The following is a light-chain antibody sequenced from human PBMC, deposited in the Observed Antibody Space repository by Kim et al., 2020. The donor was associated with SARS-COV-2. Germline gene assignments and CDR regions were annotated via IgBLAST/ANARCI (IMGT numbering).Light chain of an antibody. Sequence: EIEMTQSPATLSVSPGERVTLSCRASQSVRSNLAWYQQKPGQAPRLLIYGASTRAIGIPARFRGSGSGTEFTLSISSLQSEDSAVYYCQQYNNWPPYTFGQGTKLEI. J-gene: IGKJ2*01. CDR1: QSVRSN. CDR2: GAS. CDR3: QQYNNWPPYT. V-gene: IGKV3-15*01.